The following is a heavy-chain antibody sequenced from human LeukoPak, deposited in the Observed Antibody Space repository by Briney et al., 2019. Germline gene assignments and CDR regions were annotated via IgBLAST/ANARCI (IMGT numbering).Heavy chain of an antibody. J-gene: IGHJ4*02. CDR2: ISSSSSYI. Sequence: GGSLRFSCAASGFTFSSYSMNRVRQAPGKGLEWVSSISSSSSYIYYADSVKGRFTISRDNAKNSLYLQMNSLRAEDTAVYYCARAPGRNFFDYWGQGTLVTVSS. D-gene: IGHD2-15*01. V-gene: IGHV3-21*01. CDR1: GFTFSSYS. CDR3: ARAPGRNFFDY.